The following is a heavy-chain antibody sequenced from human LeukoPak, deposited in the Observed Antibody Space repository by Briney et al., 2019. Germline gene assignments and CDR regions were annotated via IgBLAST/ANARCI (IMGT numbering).Heavy chain of an antibody. CDR2: MYNTGIS. Sequence: SETLSLTCTVSGGFFNNYYWSWVRQPPGKGLEWLAYMYNTGISKYNPSLKSRATISVDTSKKQFSLKLSSVTAADTAVYYCARDEGYCSSTSCSFGYPQGWFDPWGQGTLVTVSS. J-gene: IGHJ5*02. D-gene: IGHD2-2*01. CDR3: ARDEGYCSSTSCSFGYPQGWFDP. V-gene: IGHV4-59*12. CDR1: GGFFNNYY.